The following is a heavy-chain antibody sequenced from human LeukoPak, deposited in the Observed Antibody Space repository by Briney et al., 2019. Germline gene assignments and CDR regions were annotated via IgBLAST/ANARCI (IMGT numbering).Heavy chain of an antibody. CDR3: ARLTLVRGVIIMYAFDI. Sequence: SETLSLTCTVSGGSISSYYWSWIRQPAGKGLEWIGRIYTSGSTNYNPSLKSRVTISVDTSNNQFSLKLSSVTAADTAVYYCARLTLVRGVIIMYAFDIWGQGTMVTVSS. CDR2: IYTSGST. V-gene: IGHV4-4*07. D-gene: IGHD3-10*01. J-gene: IGHJ3*02. CDR1: GGSISSYY.